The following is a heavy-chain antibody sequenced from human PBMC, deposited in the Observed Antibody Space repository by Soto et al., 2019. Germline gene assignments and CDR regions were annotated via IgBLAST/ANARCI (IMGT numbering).Heavy chain of an antibody. CDR1: GGSISSSNW. J-gene: IGHJ6*02. CDR2: IYHSGST. CDR3: ARGWGYCSSTSCYAGIVYYGMDV. V-gene: IGHV4-4*02. D-gene: IGHD2-2*01. Sequence: PSETLSLTCAVSGGSISSSNWWSWVRQPPGKGLEWIGEIYHSGSTNYNPSLKSRVTISVDKSKNQFSLKLSSVTAADTAVYYCARGWGYCSSTSCYAGIVYYGMDVWGQGTTVTVSS.